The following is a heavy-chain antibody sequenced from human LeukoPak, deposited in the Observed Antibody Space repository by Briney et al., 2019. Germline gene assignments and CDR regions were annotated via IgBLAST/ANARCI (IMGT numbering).Heavy chain of an antibody. CDR2: VYYSGTT. D-gene: IGHD1-7*01. V-gene: IGHV4-39*01. Sequence: SETLSLACTVSGGSVSSSSSYWAWIRQPPGRGLEWIGSVYYSGTTYYNTSLESRVTISEDTSRNRFSLMLSSVTAADTAVFYCVRQNSDYYYYYLDVWGEGTTVIVSS. CDR3: VRQNSDYYYYYLDV. CDR1: GGSVSSSSSY. J-gene: IGHJ6*03.